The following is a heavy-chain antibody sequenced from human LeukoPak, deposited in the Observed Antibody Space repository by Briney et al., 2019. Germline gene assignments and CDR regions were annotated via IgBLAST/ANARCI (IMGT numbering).Heavy chain of an antibody. CDR3: ARDRWELLTGGAFDI. CDR2: ISYDGGNK. Sequence: GGSLRLSCAASGFTFSSYAMHWVRQAPGKGLEWVAVISYDGGNKYYADSVKGRFTISRDNSKNTLYLQMNSLRAEDTAVYYCARDRWELLTGGAFDIWGQGTMVTVSS. V-gene: IGHV3-30*04. CDR1: GFTFSSYA. J-gene: IGHJ3*02. D-gene: IGHD1-26*01.